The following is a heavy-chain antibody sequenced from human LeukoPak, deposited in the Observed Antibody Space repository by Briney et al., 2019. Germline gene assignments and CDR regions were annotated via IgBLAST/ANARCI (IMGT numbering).Heavy chain of an antibody. CDR1: GFTFSSYG. CDR3: AGGLRGPNWFDP. J-gene: IGHJ5*02. CDR2: ISYDGSNK. Sequence: GGSLRLSCAASGFTFSSYGMHWVRQAAGKGLEWVAVISYDGSNKYYADSVKGRFTISRDNSKNTLYLHVNSLRVEDTAVYYCAGGLRGPNWFDPWGQGSLVTVSS. V-gene: IGHV3-30*03.